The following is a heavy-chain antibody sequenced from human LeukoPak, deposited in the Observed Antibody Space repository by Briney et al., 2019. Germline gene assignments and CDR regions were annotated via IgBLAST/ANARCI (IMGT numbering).Heavy chain of an antibody. D-gene: IGHD2-2*02. CDR3: ARVAAEVVGVPGPIGFGWLRRDYYYMDV. Sequence: ASVKVSCKASGYTFTSYGISWVRQAPGQGLEWMGWISAYNGNTNYAQKLQGRVTMTTDTSTSTAYMELRSLRSEDTAVYYCARVAAEVVGVPGPIGFGWLRRDYYYMDVWGKGTTVTVSS. CDR1: GYTFTSYG. V-gene: IGHV1-18*01. J-gene: IGHJ6*03. CDR2: ISAYNGNT.